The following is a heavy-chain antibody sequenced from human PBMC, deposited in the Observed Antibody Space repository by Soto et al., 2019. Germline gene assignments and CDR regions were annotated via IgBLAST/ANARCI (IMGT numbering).Heavy chain of an antibody. CDR3: ARDQGVVVTADNWFDP. J-gene: IGHJ5*02. D-gene: IGHD2-21*02. CDR2: IFSSGST. V-gene: IGHV4-4*07. Sequence: SETLSLTCTVSGGSITYYSWVWIGQAAGKGLEWIGRIFSSGSTNYNPSLKGRITMSLDTSKNQFSLKLNSATATDTAVYFCARDQGVVVTADNWFDPWGQGILVTVSS. CDR1: GGSITYYS.